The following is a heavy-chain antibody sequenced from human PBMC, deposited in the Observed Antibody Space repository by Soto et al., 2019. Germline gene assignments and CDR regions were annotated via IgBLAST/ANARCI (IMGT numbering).Heavy chain of an antibody. CDR3: VRDYLLTGFDP. Sequence: SETLSLTCTVSGGSISNYYWTWVRQPPGKGLEWIGYVYYSGSTNYNPSLESRVTISIDTSKNQFSLKMKSVTAADTAVYYCVRDYLLTGFDPWGQGTLVTVSS. J-gene: IGHJ5*02. CDR1: GGSISNYY. CDR2: VYYSGST. D-gene: IGHD3-9*01. V-gene: IGHV4-59*01.